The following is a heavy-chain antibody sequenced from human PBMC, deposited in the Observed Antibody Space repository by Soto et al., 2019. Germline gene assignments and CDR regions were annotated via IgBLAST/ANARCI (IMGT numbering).Heavy chain of an antibody. CDR1: GFTFSSYS. J-gene: IGHJ4*02. V-gene: IGHV3-21*01. CDR2: ISSSSSYI. Sequence: ESGGGLVKPGGSLRLSCAASGFTFSSYSMNWVRQAPGKGLEWVSSISSSSSYIYYADSVKGRFTISRDNAKNSLYLQMNSLRAEDTAVYYCASPSGSYNYFDYWGQGTLVTVSS. CDR3: ASPSGSYNYFDY. D-gene: IGHD1-26*01.